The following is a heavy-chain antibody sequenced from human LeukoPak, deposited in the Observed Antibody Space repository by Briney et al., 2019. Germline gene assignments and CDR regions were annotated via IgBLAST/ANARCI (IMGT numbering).Heavy chain of an antibody. Sequence: GGSLRLSCAASGFTFSTYGMHWVRQAPGKGLEWVAVIWYDGSNKYYADSVKGRFTISRDNSKNTLYLQMNSLRAEDTAVYYCARDSKWSKPDYWGQGTLVTVSS. J-gene: IGHJ4*02. D-gene: IGHD2-15*01. CDR3: ARDSKWSKPDY. CDR1: GFTFSTYG. CDR2: IWYDGSNK. V-gene: IGHV3-33*01.